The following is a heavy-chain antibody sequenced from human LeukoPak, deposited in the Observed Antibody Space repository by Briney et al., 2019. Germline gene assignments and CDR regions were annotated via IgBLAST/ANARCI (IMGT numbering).Heavy chain of an antibody. CDR1: GFTFSSYW. CDR3: ARDGLAYYGLGNSRSFALDV. V-gene: IGHV3-23*01. CDR2: TVGGGDGT. Sequence: PGGSLRLSCAASGFTFSSYWMSWVRQAPGKGLEWVAVTVGGGDGTYYADSVKGRFTISRDNSNNTLYLQMNSLRAEDTAVYYCARDGLAYYGLGNSRSFALDVWGQGTTVIVSS. J-gene: IGHJ6*02. D-gene: IGHD3-10*01.